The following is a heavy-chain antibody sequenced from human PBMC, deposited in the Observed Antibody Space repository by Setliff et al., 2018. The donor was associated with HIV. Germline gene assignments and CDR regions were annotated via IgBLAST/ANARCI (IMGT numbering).Heavy chain of an antibody. V-gene: IGHV3-33*05. Sequence: PGGSLRLSCAASNFTFSFYGMHWVRQAPGKGLEWVAFTPNDGSYKNYADSVKGRFTISRDNAKNSLYLQMNSLSVEDTAVYYCARDYWVAGLDSWGQGTLVTVSS. CDR1: NFTFSFYG. J-gene: IGHJ4*02. CDR2: TPNDGSYK. CDR3: ARDYWVAGLDS. D-gene: IGHD6-19*01.